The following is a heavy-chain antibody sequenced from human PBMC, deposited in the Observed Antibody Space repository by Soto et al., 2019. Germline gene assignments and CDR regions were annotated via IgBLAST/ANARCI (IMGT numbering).Heavy chain of an antibody. CDR1: EFSLSAYW. D-gene: IGHD3-22*01. J-gene: IGHJ4*02. V-gene: IGHV3-7*03. CDR3: ARSEYYDSSGYRILDY. CDR2: INQDGGEK. Sequence: EAQLVESGGGLVQPGGSPRLSCVVSEFSLSAYWMSWVRQAPGRGLEWVADINQDGGEKDYVDSVKGRFTISRDNAKNSLYLQMNSLRAEDTAVYYCARSEYYDSSGYRILDYWGQGTLVAVSS.